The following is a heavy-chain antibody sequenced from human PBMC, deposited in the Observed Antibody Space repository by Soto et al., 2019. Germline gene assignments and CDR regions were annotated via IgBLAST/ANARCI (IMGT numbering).Heavy chain of an antibody. V-gene: IGHV3-21*06. CDR2: ISSTTNYI. J-gene: IGHJ4*02. Sequence: GGSLRLSCAASGFIFTRYSMNWVRQAPGKGLEWVSSISSTTNYIYYGDSMKGRFTISRDNAKNSLYLEMNSLRAEDTAVYYCARESEDLTSNFDCWGQGTLVTVSS. CDR3: ARESEDLTSNFDC. CDR1: GFIFTRYS.